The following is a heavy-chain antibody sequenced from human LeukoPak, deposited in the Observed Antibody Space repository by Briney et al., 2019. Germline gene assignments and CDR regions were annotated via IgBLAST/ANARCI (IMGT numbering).Heavy chain of an antibody. D-gene: IGHD3-10*01. V-gene: IGHV4-38-2*02. CDR1: GYSISSGYY. CDR3: AKWYGSVSYDLNWFDP. Sequence: SETLSLTCTVSGYSISSGYYCGCLRQPPGKGQEWIGIIYHSGSTYYNASLKSRVTISVDTSKNQLSLKLNTVTAADTAVYYGAKWYGSVSYDLNWFDPWGQGTLVTVSS. CDR2: IYHSGST. J-gene: IGHJ5*02.